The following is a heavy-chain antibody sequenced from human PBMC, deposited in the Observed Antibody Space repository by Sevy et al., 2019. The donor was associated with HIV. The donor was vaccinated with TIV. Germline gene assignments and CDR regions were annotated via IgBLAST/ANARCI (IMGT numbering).Heavy chain of an antibody. CDR1: GFTFSSYS. J-gene: IGHJ6*02. D-gene: IGHD6-19*01. V-gene: IGHV3-48*02. Sequence: GGSLRLSCAASGFTFSSYSMNWVRQAPGKGLEWVSYISSSSSTIYYAGSVKGRFTISRDNAKNSLYLQMNSLRDEDTAVYYCARDQGYSSGWYADYYYYYGMDVWGQGTTVTVSS. CDR3: ARDQGYSSGWYADYYYYYGMDV. CDR2: ISSSSSTI.